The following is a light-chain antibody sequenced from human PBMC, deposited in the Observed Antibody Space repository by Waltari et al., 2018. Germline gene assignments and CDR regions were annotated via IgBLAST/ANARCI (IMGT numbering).Light chain of an antibody. CDR3: ASWDDGLNGWV. J-gene: IGLJ3*02. V-gene: IGLV1-44*01. CDR2: YNN. CDR1: SSNIGKNP. Sequence: QSVLTQAPSASGTPGQRVIISCSGSSSNIGKNPVNWYQQVPGTAPKLLIFYNNERPSGVPDRLSGSKSGTSASLAISGLQSEDEADYYCASWDDGLNGWVFGGGTRLTVL.